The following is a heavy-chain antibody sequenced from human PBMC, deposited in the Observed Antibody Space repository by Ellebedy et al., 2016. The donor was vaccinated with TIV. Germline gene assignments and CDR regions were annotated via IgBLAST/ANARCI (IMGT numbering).Heavy chain of an antibody. CDR3: ATQWELYD. Sequence: GESLKISCAAPGFNFEDYAMHWVRLVPGWALHWVSLIRWDGGNTSYADSVKGRFTIPRDNAKNSLYLQMDSLRVEDTGVYYCATQWELYDWGQGTPVTVSS. CDR1: GFNFEDYA. CDR2: IRWDGGNT. D-gene: IGHD1-26*01. J-gene: IGHJ4*02. V-gene: IGHV3-43D*03.